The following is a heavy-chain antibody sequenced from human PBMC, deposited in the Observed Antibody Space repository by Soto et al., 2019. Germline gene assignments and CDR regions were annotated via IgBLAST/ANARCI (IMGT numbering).Heavy chain of an antibody. J-gene: IGHJ4*02. CDR3: ARGEYFGDYDY. D-gene: IGHD4-17*01. CDR1: GGSISTYY. V-gene: IGHV4-4*07. Sequence: QVQLQESGPGLVKPSETLSLTCSVSGGSISTYYWNWIRQPAGKGLEWIGRIYINGRTNYNPSLESRVTMSVDTSKNQLSLKLSSVTAADTAVYYCARGEYFGDYDYWGQGTQVTVSS. CDR2: IYINGRT.